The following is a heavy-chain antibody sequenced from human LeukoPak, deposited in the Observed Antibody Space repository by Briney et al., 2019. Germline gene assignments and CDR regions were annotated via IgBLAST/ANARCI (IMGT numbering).Heavy chain of an antibody. J-gene: IGHJ5*02. CDR2: IYHSGST. D-gene: IGHD2-2*01. CDR1: GGSISSGGYS. Sequence: PSETLSLTCAVSGGSISSGGYSWSWIRQPPGKGLEWIGYIYHSGSTYYSPSLKSRVTISVDRSKNQFSLKLSSVTAADTAVYYCARDQGGGYCSSTSCHHFDPWGQGTLVTVSS. V-gene: IGHV4-30-2*01. CDR3: ARDQGGGYCSSTSCHHFDP.